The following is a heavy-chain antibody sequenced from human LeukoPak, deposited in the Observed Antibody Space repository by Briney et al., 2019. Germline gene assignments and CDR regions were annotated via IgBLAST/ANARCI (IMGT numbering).Heavy chain of an antibody. CDR3: AREGAGGFDY. CDR2: ISSSGSTI. CDR1: GFTFSSYE. Sequence: PGGSLRLSCAASGFTFSSYEMNWVRQAPGKGLEWVSYISSSGSTIYYADSVKGRFTISRDNAKNSLHLQMSSLRAEDTAVFYCAREGAGGFDYWGQGTLVTVSS. D-gene: IGHD3-10*01. J-gene: IGHJ4*02. V-gene: IGHV3-48*03.